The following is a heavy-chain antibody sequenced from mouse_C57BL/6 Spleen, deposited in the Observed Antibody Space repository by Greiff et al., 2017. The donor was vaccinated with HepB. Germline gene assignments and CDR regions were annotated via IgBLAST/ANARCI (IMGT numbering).Heavy chain of an antibody. V-gene: IGHV1-15*01. CDR2: IDPETGGT. CDR3: TRPLRGDY. Sequence: VQLKESGAELVRPGASVTLSCKASGYTFTDYEMHWVKQTPVHGLEWIGAIDPETGGTAYNQKFKGKAILTADKSSSTAYMELRSLTAEDSAVYYCTRPLRGDYWGQGTSVTVSS. CDR1: GYTFTDYE. J-gene: IGHJ4*01.